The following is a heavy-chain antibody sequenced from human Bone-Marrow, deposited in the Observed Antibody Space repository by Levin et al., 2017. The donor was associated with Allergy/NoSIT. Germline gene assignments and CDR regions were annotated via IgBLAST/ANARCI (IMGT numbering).Heavy chain of an antibody. Sequence: GGSLRLSCAASGFTFNKYAMSWVRQAPGKGLEWLAGRSGNGGSTSYADSVKGRFTISRDNSKNTMYLQMDSLRVEDTAVYYCVRGWENYDTTGDYAFAHWGQGTVVTVSS. CDR1: GFTFNKYA. J-gene: IGHJ4*02. D-gene: IGHD3-22*01. CDR3: VRGWENYDTTGDYAFAH. V-gene: IGHV3-23*01. CDR2: RSGNGGST.